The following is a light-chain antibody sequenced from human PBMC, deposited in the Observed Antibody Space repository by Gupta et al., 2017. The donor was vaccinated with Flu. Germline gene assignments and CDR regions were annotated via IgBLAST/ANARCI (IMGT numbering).Light chain of an antibody. CDR2: LEGSGSY. Sequence: QPVLTQSSSASASLGSSDNITSTRSSGHNSYIIAWHQQQPGKAPRFLMKLEGSGSYNKGSGVPDRFSGSSSGADRYLTISNLQSEDEADYYCETWDSDTYVFGTGTKVTVL. CDR1: SGHNSYI. J-gene: IGLJ1*01. V-gene: IGLV4-60*03. CDR3: ETWDSDTYV.